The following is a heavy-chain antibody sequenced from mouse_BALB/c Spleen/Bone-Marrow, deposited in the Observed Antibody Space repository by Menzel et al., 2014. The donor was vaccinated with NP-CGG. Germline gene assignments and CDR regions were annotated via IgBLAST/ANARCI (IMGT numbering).Heavy chain of an antibody. V-gene: IGHV14-3*02. D-gene: IGHD2-14*01. J-gene: IGHJ2*01. Sequence: VQLQQPGAELVKPGASVKLSCTASGFNIKDTYMHWVKQRPEQGLEWIGRVDPANGNTKYDPKFQGKATITADTSSNTAYLQLSSQTSEDTAVYYCARYRLGTYFDYWGQGTTLTVSS. CDR1: GFNIKDTY. CDR3: ARYRLGTYFDY. CDR2: VDPANGNT.